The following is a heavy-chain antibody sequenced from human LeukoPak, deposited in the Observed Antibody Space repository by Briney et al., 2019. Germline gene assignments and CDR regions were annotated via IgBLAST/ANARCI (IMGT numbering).Heavy chain of an antibody. Sequence: GGSLRLSCAASGFTFSSYWMHWVRQTPGKGLVWVSRISRDGSSTKSADSVKGRFTISRDNAKNTLHLQMNSLRAEDTAVYYCARGDYDSDENVLDIWGQGTMVTVSS. CDR2: ISRDGSST. D-gene: IGHD3-22*01. CDR3: ARGDYDSDENVLDI. CDR1: GFTFSSYW. V-gene: IGHV3-74*03. J-gene: IGHJ3*02.